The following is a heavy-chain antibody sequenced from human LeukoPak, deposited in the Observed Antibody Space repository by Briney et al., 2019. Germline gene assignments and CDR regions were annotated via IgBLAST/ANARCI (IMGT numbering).Heavy chain of an antibody. J-gene: IGHJ3*02. CDR3: ARDGTRGYYDSSGYPYGAFDI. CDR1: GYTFTSYG. Sequence: ASVKVSCKASGYTFTSYGISWVRQAPGQGLEWMGWISAYNGNTNYAQKFQGRVTITTDESTSTAYMELSSLRSEDTAVYYCARDGTRGYYDSSGYPYGAFDIWGQGTMVTVSS. V-gene: IGHV1-18*01. CDR2: ISAYNGNT. D-gene: IGHD3-22*01.